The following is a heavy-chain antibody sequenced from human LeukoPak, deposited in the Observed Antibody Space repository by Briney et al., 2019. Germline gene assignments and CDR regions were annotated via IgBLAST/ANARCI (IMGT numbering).Heavy chain of an antibody. CDR3: AKALNGSYYYTYFDY. Sequence: GGSLRLSCAASGFTFSSYAMSWVRQAPGKGLEWVSAISGSGDSTYYADSVKGRFTISRDNSRNTLYLQMNSLRAEDTAIYYCAKALNGSYYYTYFDYWGQGTLVTVSS. CDR2: ISGSGDST. J-gene: IGHJ4*02. CDR1: GFTFSSYA. V-gene: IGHV3-23*01. D-gene: IGHD3-22*01.